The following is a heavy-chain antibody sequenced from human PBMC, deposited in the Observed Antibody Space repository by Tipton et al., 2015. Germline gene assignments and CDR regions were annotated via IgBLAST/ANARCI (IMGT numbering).Heavy chain of an antibody. D-gene: IGHD1-1*01. CDR1: GGSISSGKYY. CDR3: ARLRVAPTGGGFDY. CDR2: IYYSGNT. Sequence: GLVKPSETLSLTCTVSGGSISSGKYYWSWIRQHPGKGLEWIGYIYYSGNTYYNPSLKSRVTISVDTSKSQFSLKLTSVTAADTAVYYCARLRVAPTGGGFDYWGQGTLVTVSS. V-gene: IGHV4-31*03. J-gene: IGHJ4*02.